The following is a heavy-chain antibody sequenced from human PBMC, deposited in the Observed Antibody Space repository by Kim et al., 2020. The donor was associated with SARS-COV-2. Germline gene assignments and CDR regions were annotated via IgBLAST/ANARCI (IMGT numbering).Heavy chain of an antibody. V-gene: IGHV4-34*01. D-gene: IGHD3-10*01. CDR2: INHSGST. J-gene: IGHJ3*02. CDR3: ARGPPRRMVRGVIIRHDAFDI. CDR1: GGSFSGYY. Sequence: SETLSLTCAVYGGSFSGYYWSWIRQPPGKGLEWIGEINHSGSTNYNPSLKSRVTISVDTSKNQFSLKLSSVTAADTAVYYCARGPPRRMVRGVIIRHDAFDIWGQGTMVTVSS.